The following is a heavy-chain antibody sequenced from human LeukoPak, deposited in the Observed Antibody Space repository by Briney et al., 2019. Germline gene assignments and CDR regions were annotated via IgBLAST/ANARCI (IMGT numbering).Heavy chain of an antibody. CDR2: ISGSGGST. D-gene: IGHD2-21*01. CDR3: AKAPVTSCRGAYCYPFDS. J-gene: IGHJ4*02. Sequence: GGTLRLSCAASGFTFSSYGMSWVRQAPGKGLEWVSAISGSGGSTYHAASVRGRFTISRDNSKNTLYLQMNSLRAEDAAVYFCAKAPVTSCRGAYCYPFDSWGQGTLVTVSS. V-gene: IGHV3-23*01. CDR1: GFTFSSYG.